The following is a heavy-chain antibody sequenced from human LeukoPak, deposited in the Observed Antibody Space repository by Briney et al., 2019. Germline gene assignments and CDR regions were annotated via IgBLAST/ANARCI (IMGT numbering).Heavy chain of an antibody. CDR2: INSDGINT. CDR3: ATNSGRYSTSYYYYMDV. J-gene: IGHJ6*03. Sequence: GGSLRLSCAASGFTFSNYWMHWVRQAPGKGLVWVSRINSDGINTSYADSVKGRFTISRDNSKNTLYLQMNSLRAEDTAVYYCATNSGRYSTSYYYYMDVWGKGTTVTISS. CDR1: GFTFSNYW. V-gene: IGHV3-74*01. D-gene: IGHD5-18*01.